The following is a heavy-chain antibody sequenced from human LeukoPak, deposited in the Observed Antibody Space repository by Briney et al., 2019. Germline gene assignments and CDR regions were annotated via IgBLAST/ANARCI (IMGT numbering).Heavy chain of an antibody. CDR2: INYSGST. CDR3: ARALFWPYCSSTSCYDAKVDY. CDR1: GGSFSGYY. V-gene: IGHV4-34*01. Sequence: SETLSLTCAVYGGSFSGYYWSWIRQPPGKGLEWIGEINYSGSTNYNPSLKSRVTISVDTSKNQFSLKLSSVTAADTAVYYCARALFWPYCSSTSCYDAKVDYWGQGTLVTVSS. D-gene: IGHD2-2*01. J-gene: IGHJ4*02.